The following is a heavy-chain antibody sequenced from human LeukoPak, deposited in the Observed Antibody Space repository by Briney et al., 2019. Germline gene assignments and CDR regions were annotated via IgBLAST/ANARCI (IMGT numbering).Heavy chain of an antibody. CDR2: ISSSGSTI. V-gene: IGHV3-11*01. CDR3: AIHCSSTSCYLALYYYYGMDV. Sequence: AGSLRLSCAASGFTFSDYYMSWIRQAPGKGLEWVSYISSSGSTIYYADSVKGRFTISRDNAKNSLYLQMNSLRAEDTAVYYCAIHCSSTSCYLALYYYYGMDVWGQGTTVTVSS. J-gene: IGHJ6*02. D-gene: IGHD2-2*01. CDR1: GFTFSDYY.